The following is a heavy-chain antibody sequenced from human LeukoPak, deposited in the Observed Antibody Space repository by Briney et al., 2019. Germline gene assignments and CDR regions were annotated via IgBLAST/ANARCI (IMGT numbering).Heavy chain of an antibody. D-gene: IGHD1-26*01. V-gene: IGHV4-39*07. CDR1: GGSISSSSDY. CDR3: ARALRGWELPYYYCYYMDD. Sequence: SETLSLTCTVSGGSISSSSDYWGWIPQPPLKGLEWIWTIYYSGRTYYNPSLKSRVTISVDTSKNQFSLKLSSVTAADTAVYYCARALRGWELPYYYCYYMDDWGKGTTVTVSS. CDR2: IYYSGRT. J-gene: IGHJ6*03.